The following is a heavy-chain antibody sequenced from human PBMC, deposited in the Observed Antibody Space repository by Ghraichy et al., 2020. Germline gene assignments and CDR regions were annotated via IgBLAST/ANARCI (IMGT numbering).Heavy chain of an antibody. CDR1: GYTFTSYY. J-gene: IGHJ4*02. CDR3: ARGGRITIFGVVTEIYFDY. D-gene: IGHD3-3*01. CDR2: INPSGGST. Sequence: ASVKVSCKASGYTFTSYYMHWVRQAPGQGLEWMGIINPSGGSTSYAQKFQGRVTMTRDTSTSTVYMELSSLRSEDTAVYYCARGGRITIFGVVTEIYFDYWGQGTLVTVSS. V-gene: IGHV1-46*01.